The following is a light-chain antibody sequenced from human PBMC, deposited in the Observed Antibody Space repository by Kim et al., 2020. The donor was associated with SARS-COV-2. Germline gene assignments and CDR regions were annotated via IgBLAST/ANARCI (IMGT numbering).Light chain of an antibody. CDR3: QKYNSAPWT. CDR2: AAA. J-gene: IGKJ1*01. V-gene: IGKV1-27*01. Sequence: SIGDRVTITCRASQDIANSLAWYQQKPGKVPQVLIYAAATLQSGVPSRFSGSGSGTEFTLTIGSLQTEDVATYYCQKYNSAPWTFGPGTKVDIK. CDR1: QDIANS.